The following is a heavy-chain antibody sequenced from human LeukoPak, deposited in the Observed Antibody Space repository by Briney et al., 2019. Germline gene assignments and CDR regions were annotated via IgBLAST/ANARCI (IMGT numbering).Heavy chain of an antibody. CDR2: IKGDGSDQ. V-gene: IGHV3-7*03. Sequence: GGSLRLSCATSGFTFSNYWMTWVRQAPGRWPEWVADIKGDGSDQYYADSVKGRFTISRDNAKSSLYLQMNSLRAEDTAIYYCAKGREVKEYGDYVGYWGQGTLVTVSS. CDR1: GFTFSNYW. D-gene: IGHD4-17*01. CDR3: AKGREVKEYGDYVGY. J-gene: IGHJ4*02.